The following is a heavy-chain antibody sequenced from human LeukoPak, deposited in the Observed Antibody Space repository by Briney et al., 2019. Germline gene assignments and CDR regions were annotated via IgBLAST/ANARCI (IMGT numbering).Heavy chain of an antibody. J-gene: IGHJ6*03. CDR2: IKHDGSEK. Sequence: GGSLRLSCAASGFTFSRYWMTWVRQGPGKGLEWVANIKHDGSEKYYIDSVKGRFTISRDNAKNSVYLQMNRLRAEDTAVYYCARVRREMKRSLGRTTEYSYYYYMDVWGKGTTVTVSS. CDR3: ARVRREMKRSLGRTTEYSYYYYMDV. CDR1: GFTFSRYW. V-gene: IGHV3-7*01. D-gene: IGHD1/OR15-1a*01.